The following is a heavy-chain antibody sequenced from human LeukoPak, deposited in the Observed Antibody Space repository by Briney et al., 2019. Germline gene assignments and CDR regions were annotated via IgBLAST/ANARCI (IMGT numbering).Heavy chain of an antibody. J-gene: IGHJ3*02. D-gene: IGHD2-15*01. CDR3: TRSDCSGGGCYSVRAFDI. Sequence: GGSLRLSCAASGFTFDDYGMSWVRQAPGKGVEWVANIKQDGSEKYYVGSVKGRFTISRDKAKNSLYLQMNSLRAEDRAVYYCTRSDCSGGGCYSVRAFDIWGQGTMVAVSS. CDR1: GFTFDDYG. V-gene: IGHV3-7*01. CDR2: IKQDGSEK.